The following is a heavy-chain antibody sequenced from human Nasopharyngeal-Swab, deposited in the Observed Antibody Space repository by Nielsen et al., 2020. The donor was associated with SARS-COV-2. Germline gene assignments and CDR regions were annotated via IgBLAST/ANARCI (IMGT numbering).Heavy chain of an antibody. Sequence: ASVKVSCRASGFTFSHYFMHWVRQAPGQGLEWMGVITPSGGATNYARKFRGRVTMTRDPSTSTVYLDLSSLKSEDTAVYFCARGGWKRYYYYYMDVWGKGTTVTVSS. V-gene: IGHV1-46*01. CDR3: ARGGWKRYYYYYMDV. CDR1: GFTFSHYF. J-gene: IGHJ6*03. D-gene: IGHD6-19*01. CDR2: ITPSGGAT.